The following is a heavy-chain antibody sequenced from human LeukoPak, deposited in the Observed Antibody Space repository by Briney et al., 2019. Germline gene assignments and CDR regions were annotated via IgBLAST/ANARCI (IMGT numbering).Heavy chain of an antibody. V-gene: IGHV1-2*06. J-gene: IGHJ4*02. D-gene: IGHD2-2*01. CDR1: GYTFTGYH. Sequence: AASVKVSCKASGYTFTGYHMHWVRQAPGQGLEWMGRTNPNSGDTNYAQKFQGRVTMTRDTSISTAYMELSRLRSDDTAVYYCARDYCSSTSCLFDYWGQGTLVTVSS. CDR3: ARDYCSSTSCLFDY. CDR2: TNPNSGDT.